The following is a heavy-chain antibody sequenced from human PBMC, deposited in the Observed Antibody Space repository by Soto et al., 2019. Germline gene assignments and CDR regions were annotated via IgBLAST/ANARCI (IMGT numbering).Heavy chain of an antibody. CDR1: GGSVSSGRYY. V-gene: IGHV4-61*01. CDR3: AQSASIFGVVSG. D-gene: IGHD3-3*02. J-gene: IGHJ4*02. Sequence: SETLSLTCTVSGGSVSSGRYYWSWIRHPPGKGLELIGYIYYSGITNYNPSLQSRVTISVDTSKNQFSLNLSSVTAADTAVYYCAQSASIFGVVSGWGQGTLVTVSS. CDR2: IYYSGIT.